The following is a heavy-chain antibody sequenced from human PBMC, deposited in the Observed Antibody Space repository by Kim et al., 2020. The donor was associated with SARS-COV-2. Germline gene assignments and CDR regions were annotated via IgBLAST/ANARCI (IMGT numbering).Heavy chain of an antibody. Sequence: SETLSLTCTVSGGSMNNYFWNWIWQPPGKGLEWIGYISYIGSTDYNPSLKSRVTISVDTSKNQFSLKLSAVTAADTAVYYCARERAMVTDYWGQGTLVAVSS. J-gene: IGHJ4*02. CDR1: GGSMNNYF. V-gene: IGHV4-59*01. CDR3: ARERAMVTDY. CDR2: ISYIGST. D-gene: IGHD5-18*01.